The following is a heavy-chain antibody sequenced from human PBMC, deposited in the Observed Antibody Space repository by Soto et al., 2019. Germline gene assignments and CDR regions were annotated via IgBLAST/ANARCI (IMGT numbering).Heavy chain of an antibody. J-gene: IGHJ4*02. CDR3: ARRPKRGSFAWCFDY. D-gene: IGHD1-26*01. CDR1: GGSITSNAYY. Sequence: SETLSLTCTVSGGSITSNAYYWGWIRQPPGKGLEWLGYIYYSGSASYNPSLKSRVTMSVDTSKNQFALKLSSVTAADTAVYYCARRPKRGSFAWCFDYWGQGTLVTVSS. CDR2: IYYSGSA. V-gene: IGHV4-39*01.